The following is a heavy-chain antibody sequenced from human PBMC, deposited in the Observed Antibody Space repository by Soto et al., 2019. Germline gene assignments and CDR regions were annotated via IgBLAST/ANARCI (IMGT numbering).Heavy chain of an antibody. V-gene: IGHV1-69*01. CDR3: VRGKLRKTATILRAKWVDP. Sequence: QVQLVQSGAEVKKPGSSVKVSCNASGGTFNNHAINWVLQAPGQGLEWMGGIIPIFGTSNYAQKFQGRVTIPPDESTTTAYTESSRLRSHDTAVYYWVRGKLRKTATILRAKWVDPWGQGPIVTVSS. D-gene: IGHD3-9*01. CDR1: GGTFNNHA. CDR2: IIPIFGTS. J-gene: IGHJ5*02.